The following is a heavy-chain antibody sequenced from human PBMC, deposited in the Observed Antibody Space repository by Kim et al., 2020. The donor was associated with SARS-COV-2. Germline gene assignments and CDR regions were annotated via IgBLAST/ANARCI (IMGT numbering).Heavy chain of an antibody. Sequence: NSKPSQQRRVTISVDTSKNHFSLKLRSVTAADTAVYYCARASSSPFGFDYWGQGTLVTVSS. J-gene: IGHJ4*02. D-gene: IGHD6-13*01. V-gene: IGHV4-34*01. CDR3: ARASSSPFGFDY.